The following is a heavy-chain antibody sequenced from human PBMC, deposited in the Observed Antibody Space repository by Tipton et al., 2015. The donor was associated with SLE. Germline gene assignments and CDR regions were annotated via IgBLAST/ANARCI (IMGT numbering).Heavy chain of an antibody. D-gene: IGHD1-14*01. Sequence: LRLSCTVSGGSISSGDYYWSWIRQHSGKGLEWIGYIYYRGSTYYNPSLKSRLTISIDTSKNQFSLKLTSVTAADTAVYFCAREGGGPGRFDLWGRGTLVTVSS. CDR2: IYYRGST. J-gene: IGHJ2*01. CDR3: AREGGGPGRFDL. CDR1: GGSISSGDYY. V-gene: IGHV4-31*02.